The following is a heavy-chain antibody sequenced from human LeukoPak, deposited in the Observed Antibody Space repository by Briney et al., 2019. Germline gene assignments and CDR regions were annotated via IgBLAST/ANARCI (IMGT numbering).Heavy chain of an antibody. CDR2: SYYSGST. J-gene: IGHJ3*02. CDR3: ARGNYYDSSGYYYDAFDI. V-gene: IGHV4-61*01. Sequence: SETLSLTCTVSGGSVSSGSYYWSWIRQPPGKGLEWIGYSYYSGSTNYNPSLKSRVTISVDTSKNQFSLKLSSVTAADTAVYYCARGNYYDSSGYYYDAFDIWGQGTMVTVSS. D-gene: IGHD3-22*01. CDR1: GGSVSSGSYY.